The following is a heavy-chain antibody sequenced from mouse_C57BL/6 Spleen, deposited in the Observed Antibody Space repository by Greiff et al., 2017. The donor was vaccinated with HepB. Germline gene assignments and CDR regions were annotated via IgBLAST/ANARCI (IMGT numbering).Heavy chain of an antibody. V-gene: IGHV1-61*01. Sequence: QVQLQQPGAELVRPGSSVKLSCKASGYTFTSYWMDWVKQRPGQGLEWIGNIYPTDSETHYNQKFKDKATVTVDKSSSTAYMQRSSLTSEDSAVYDGARRLGRSDFDYWGQGTTLTVAS. J-gene: IGHJ2*01. CDR2: IYPTDSET. CDR3: ARRLGRSDFDY. CDR1: GYTFTSYW. D-gene: IGHD4-1*01.